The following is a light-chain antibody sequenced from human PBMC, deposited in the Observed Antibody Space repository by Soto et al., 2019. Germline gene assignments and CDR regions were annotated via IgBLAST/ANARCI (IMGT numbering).Light chain of an antibody. CDR3: SSYAGSNNLV. Sequence: QSALTQPPSASGSPGQSVTIACTGTSSDVGGYNYVSWSQQHPGKAPKLMIYEVSKRPSGVPDRFSGSKSGNTASLTVSGRQAEAEADYYCSSYAGSNNLVFGAGPKLNFL. J-gene: IGLJ1*01. CDR1: SSDVGGYNY. V-gene: IGLV2-8*01. CDR2: EVS.